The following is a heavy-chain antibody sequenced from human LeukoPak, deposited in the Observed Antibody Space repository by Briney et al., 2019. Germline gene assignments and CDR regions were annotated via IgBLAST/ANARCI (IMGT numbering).Heavy chain of an antibody. D-gene: IGHD3-3*02. V-gene: IGHV4-39*01. J-gene: IGHJ4*02. CDR2: IFHSGST. CDR3: ARHVRNFGGYLY. CDR1: GGSISSSSYY. Sequence: SETLSLTCTVSGGSISSSSYYWGWIRQPPGKGLEWIGTIFHSGSTYYNPSLKSRVTVSVDTSKNQFSLMMTSVTAADTAVYYCARHVRNFGGYLYWGQGTLVTVSS.